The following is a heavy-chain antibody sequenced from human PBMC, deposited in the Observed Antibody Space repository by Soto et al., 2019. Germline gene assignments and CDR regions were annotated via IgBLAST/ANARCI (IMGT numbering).Heavy chain of an antibody. J-gene: IGHJ5*02. Sequence: SETLSLTCSVSGGSINSSSYFWGWVRQPPGKGLEWIGSIYYSGSTYYTPSLRSRVTISVDTSKNQFSLKLSSVTAADTAVFECARNYSSGCRNWFDPWGQGTLVTVSS. CDR1: GGSINSSSYF. V-gene: IGHV4-39*01. CDR2: IYYSGST. CDR3: ARNYSSGCRNWFDP. D-gene: IGHD6-19*01.